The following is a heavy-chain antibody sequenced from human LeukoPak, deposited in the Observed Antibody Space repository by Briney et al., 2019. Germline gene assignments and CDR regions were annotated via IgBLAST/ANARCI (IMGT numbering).Heavy chain of an antibody. CDR3: ATSTKYSISWGAFDI. CDR1: GGTFSSYA. CDR2: LSLKSGAT. J-gene: IGHJ3*02. D-gene: IGHD6-13*01. V-gene: IGHV1-2*02. Sequence: ASVKVSCKASGGTFSSYAISWVRQAPGQGLEWMAWLSLKSGATNYAQNFQGRVTVTRDTSISTAYMELSGLRSDDTAVYYCATSTKYSISWGAFDIWGQGTMVTVSS.